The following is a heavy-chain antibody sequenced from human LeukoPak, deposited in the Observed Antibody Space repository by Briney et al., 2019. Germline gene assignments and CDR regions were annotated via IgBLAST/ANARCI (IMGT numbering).Heavy chain of an antibody. J-gene: IGHJ3*02. CDR1: GFTFSSYS. CDR3: ARDLGYCSSTSCHQSPDAFDI. D-gene: IGHD2-2*01. CDR2: ISSSSSYI. V-gene: IGHV3-21*01. Sequence: GGSLRLSCAASGFTFSSYSMNWVRQAPGKGLEWVSSISSSSSYIYYADSAKGRFTISRDNAKNSLYLQMNSLRAEDTAVYYCARDLGYCSSTSCHQSPDAFDIWGQGTMVTVSS.